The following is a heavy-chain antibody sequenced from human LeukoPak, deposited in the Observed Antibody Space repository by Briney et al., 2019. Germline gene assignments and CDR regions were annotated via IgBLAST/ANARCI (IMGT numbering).Heavy chain of an antibody. V-gene: IGHV4-34*01. Sequence: SETLSLTCTVYGESFSGYYWTWIRQPPGKGLEWIAEINHSGTTNYNPSLKSRLTISVDTSKNQFSLKLSSVTAGDTAVYFCARGSGYLDSWGQGTLVTVSS. D-gene: IGHD2-15*01. CDR2: INHSGTT. CDR1: GESFSGYY. J-gene: IGHJ4*02. CDR3: ARGSGYLDS.